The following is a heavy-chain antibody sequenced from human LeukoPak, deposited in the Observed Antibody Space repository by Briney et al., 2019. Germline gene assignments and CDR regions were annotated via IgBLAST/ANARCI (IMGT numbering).Heavy chain of an antibody. J-gene: IGHJ6*02. Sequence: GGSLRLSCAASGFTFSSYGMHWVRQAPGKGLEWVAVIWYDGSNKYYADSVKGRFTISRDNSKNTLYLQMNGLRAEDTAVYYCAKDRYYDSSGYPYYYGMDVWGQGTTVTVSS. CDR3: AKDRYYDSSGYPYYYGMDV. V-gene: IGHV3-30*02. D-gene: IGHD3-22*01. CDR1: GFTFSSYG. CDR2: IWYDGSNK.